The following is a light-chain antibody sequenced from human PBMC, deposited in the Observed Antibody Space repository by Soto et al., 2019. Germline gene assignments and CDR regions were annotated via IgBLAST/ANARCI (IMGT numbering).Light chain of an antibody. CDR1: QSVNIN. CDR3: QQYNNWPRT. J-gene: IGKJ1*01. V-gene: IGKV3-15*01. Sequence: EIVMTQSPATLSVSLGERATLSCRASQSVNINLAWYQQKPGQAPRLLIYGASTRSTAIPDRFSGSGSGTEFTLTISSLQSEDFAVYYCQQYNNWPRTFGQGTKVDI. CDR2: GAS.